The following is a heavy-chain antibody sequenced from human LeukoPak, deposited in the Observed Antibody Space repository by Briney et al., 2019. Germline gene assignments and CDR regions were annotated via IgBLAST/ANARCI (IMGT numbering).Heavy chain of an antibody. Sequence: SETLSLTCTVSGGSISSYYWSWLRQPPGKGLEWLGYIYYSGSTNYNPSLKSRVTISVDTSKNQFSLKLSSVTAADTAVYYCARDSVTIFAFDPWGQGTLVTVSS. CDR3: ARDSVTIFAFDP. CDR1: GGSISSYY. CDR2: IYYSGST. D-gene: IGHD3-3*01. V-gene: IGHV4-59*01. J-gene: IGHJ5*02.